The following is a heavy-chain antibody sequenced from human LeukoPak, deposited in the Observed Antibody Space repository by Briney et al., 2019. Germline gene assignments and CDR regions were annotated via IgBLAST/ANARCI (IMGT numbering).Heavy chain of an antibody. V-gene: IGHV3-33*01. J-gene: IGHJ4*02. CDR3: ASVTSMIVVPPSDY. CDR1: GFTFSSSG. D-gene: IGHD3-22*01. Sequence: HPGGSLRLSCAASGFTFSSSGMHWVRQAPGKGLEWVAVIWYDGSLKYYVDSVKGRFTISRDNAKNSLYLQMNSLRAEDTAVYYCASVTSMIVVPPSDYWGQGTLVTVSS. CDR2: IWYDGSLK.